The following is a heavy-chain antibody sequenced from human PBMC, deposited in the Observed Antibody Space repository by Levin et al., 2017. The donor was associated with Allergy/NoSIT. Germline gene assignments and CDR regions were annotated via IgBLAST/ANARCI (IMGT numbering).Heavy chain of an antibody. CDR2: IYHSGST. Sequence: GSLRLSCAVSGASMIDTNWWSWVRQPPGKGLEWIGEIYHSGSTKYNPSLKSRVTIAVDKSKNQVSLKLSSVTAADTAVYYCARGVNDILTGYESHIDYWGQGTLVTVSS. CDR3: ARGVNDILTGYESHIDY. V-gene: IGHV4-4*02. J-gene: IGHJ4*02. D-gene: IGHD3-9*01. CDR1: GASMIDTNW.